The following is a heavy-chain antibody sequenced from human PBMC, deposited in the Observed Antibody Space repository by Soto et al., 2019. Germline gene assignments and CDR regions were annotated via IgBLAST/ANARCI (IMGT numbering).Heavy chain of an antibody. CDR1: GFSLSTSGVG. CDR2: IYWDDDK. V-gene: IGHV2-5*02. J-gene: IGHJ4*02. D-gene: IGHD6-13*01. Sequence: QITLKESGPTLVKPTQTLTLTCTFSGFSLSTSGVGVGWIRQPPGKALEWLALIYWDDDKRYSPSLKSRLTTPKDTAKNQLVLTMTNMDHVDTATYYCAHRLRGAGSSWLLDFDYWGQGTLVTVSS. CDR3: AHRLRGAGSSWLLDFDY.